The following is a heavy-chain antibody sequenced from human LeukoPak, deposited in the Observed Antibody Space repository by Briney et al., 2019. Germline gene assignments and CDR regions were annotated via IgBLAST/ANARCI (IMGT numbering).Heavy chain of an antibody. D-gene: IGHD4-17*01. CDR3: ARSFLVTTPYNFDY. Sequence: GGSLRLSCAASGFTFSDHYMDWVRQAPGKGLEWVGHIRNKANSYTTEYAASVKGRFTISRDDSKNSLYLQMNSLKTEDTAVYYCARSFLVTTPYNFDYWGQGTLVTVSS. CDR1: GFTFSDHY. V-gene: IGHV3-72*01. J-gene: IGHJ4*02. CDR2: IRNKANSYTT.